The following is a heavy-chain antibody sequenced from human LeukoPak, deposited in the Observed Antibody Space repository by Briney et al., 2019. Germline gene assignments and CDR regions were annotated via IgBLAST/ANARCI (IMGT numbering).Heavy chain of an antibody. J-gene: IGHJ4*02. Sequence: PSETLSLTCSVSGDSISLSFYYWGWIRQPAGKGLEWIGRIYTSGSTNYNPSLKSRVTISVDTSKNQFSLKLSSVTAADTAVYYCARTPRRWYYFDYWGQGTLVTVSS. CDR2: IYTSGST. CDR1: GDSISLSFYY. D-gene: IGHD5-24*01. V-gene: IGHV4-61*02. CDR3: ARTPRRWYYFDY.